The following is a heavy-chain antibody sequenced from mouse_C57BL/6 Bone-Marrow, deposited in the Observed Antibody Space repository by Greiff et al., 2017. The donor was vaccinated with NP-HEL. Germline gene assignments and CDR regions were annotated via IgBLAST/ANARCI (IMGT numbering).Heavy chain of an antibody. D-gene: IGHD1-1*01. CDR2: IDPSDSYT. CDR3: ARKAYYGRSYEFAY. V-gene: IGHV1-50*01. J-gene: IGHJ3*01. Sequence: VQLQQPGAELVKPGASVKLSCKASGYTFTTYWMQWVKQRPGQGLEWIGEIDPSDSYTNYNQKFKGKATLTVDTSSSTAYMQLSSLTSGCSAVYYCARKAYYGRSYEFAYWGQGTLVTVSA. CDR1: GYTFTTYW.